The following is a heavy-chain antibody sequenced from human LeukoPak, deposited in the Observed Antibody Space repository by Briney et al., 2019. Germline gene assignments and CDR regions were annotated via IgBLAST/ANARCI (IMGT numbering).Heavy chain of an antibody. Sequence: PGGSLRLSCEASGVTFSTFGMYWVRQAPGKGLDWVAVVLSDGGYKYYADSVKGRFTISRDNSKKTLYLQMNSLRAEDTAVYYCAKDRAPRYCTRTSCSPNYGMDVWGQGTTVTVSS. J-gene: IGHJ6*02. CDR2: VLSDGGYK. V-gene: IGHV3-30*18. D-gene: IGHD2-2*01. CDR1: GVTFSTFG. CDR3: AKDRAPRYCTRTSCSPNYGMDV.